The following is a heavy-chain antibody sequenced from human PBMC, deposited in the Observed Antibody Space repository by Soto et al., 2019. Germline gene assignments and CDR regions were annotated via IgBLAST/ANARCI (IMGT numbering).Heavy chain of an antibody. CDR3: AKELSGVGATTYYYGMDV. J-gene: IGHJ6*02. D-gene: IGHD1-26*01. CDR2: ISWNSGSI. Sequence: EVQLVESGGGLVQPDRSLRLSCAASGFTFDDYAMHWVRQAPGKGLEWVSGISWNSGSIGYADSVKGRFTISRDNAKNSLYLQMNSLRAEDTALYYCAKELSGVGATTYYYGMDVWGQGTTVTVSS. V-gene: IGHV3-9*01. CDR1: GFTFDDYA.